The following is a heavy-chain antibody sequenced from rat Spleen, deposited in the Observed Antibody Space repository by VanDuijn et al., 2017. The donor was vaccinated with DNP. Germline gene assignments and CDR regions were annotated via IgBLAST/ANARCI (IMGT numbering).Heavy chain of an antibody. CDR2: INTDGGST. CDR3: ANLNPGD. V-gene: IGHV5-58*01. CDR1: GFTFSNYG. J-gene: IGHJ2*01. D-gene: IGHD1-4*01. Sequence: EVQLVESGGGLVQPGRSLKLSCAASGFTFSNYGMAWVRQAPGKGLEWVASINTDGGSTYYPDSVKGRFTISRDNAENTVYLQMNSLRSEDTATYYCANLNPGDWGQGVMVTVSS.